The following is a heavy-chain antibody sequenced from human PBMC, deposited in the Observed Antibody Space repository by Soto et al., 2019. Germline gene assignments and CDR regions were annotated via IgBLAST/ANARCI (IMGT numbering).Heavy chain of an antibody. D-gene: IGHD2-15*01. J-gene: IGHJ4*02. V-gene: IGHV1-69*01. CDR2: IIPIFGTA. CDR3: ARDYGGCSGGSCYSFDY. CDR1: GGTFSSYA. Sequence: QVQLVQSGAEVKKPGSSVKVSCKASGGTFSSYAISWVRQAPGQGLEWMGGIIPIFGTANYAQKFQGRVTITADESTSTAYRELSSLRSEDTAVYCCARDYGGCSGGSCYSFDYWGQGTLVTVSS.